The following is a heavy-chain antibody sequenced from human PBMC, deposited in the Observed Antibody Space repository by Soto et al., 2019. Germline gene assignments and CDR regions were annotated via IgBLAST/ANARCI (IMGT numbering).Heavy chain of an antibody. CDR1: GGSISSYY. D-gene: IGHD3-3*01. CDR3: ARCCWSGYPTYYYYMDV. V-gene: IGHV4-59*01. CDR2: IYYSGST. J-gene: IGHJ6*03. Sequence: SETLSLTCTVSGGSISSYYWSWIRQPPGKGLEWIGYIYYSGSTNYNPSLKSRVTISVDTSKNQFSLKLSSVTAADTAVYYCARCCWSGYPTYYYYMDVWGKGTTVTVSS.